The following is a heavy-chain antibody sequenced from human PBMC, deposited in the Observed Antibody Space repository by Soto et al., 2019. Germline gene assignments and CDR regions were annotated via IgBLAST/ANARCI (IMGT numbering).Heavy chain of an antibody. J-gene: IGHJ3*02. CDR1: GFTFSGHW. D-gene: IGHD2-2*01. Sequence: EVQLVESGGYLVQPGGSRRLSCAASGFTFSGHWMHWVRQVPGKGLEWVSRINTDGGSSAYADSVKGRFTISRDNAKHALYLQMTGLRAEDTAVYYCAREAGYCSRTSCYRRAFDTWGQGTTVTVSS. V-gene: IGHV3-74*03. CDR3: AREAGYCSRTSCYRRAFDT. CDR2: INTDGGSS.